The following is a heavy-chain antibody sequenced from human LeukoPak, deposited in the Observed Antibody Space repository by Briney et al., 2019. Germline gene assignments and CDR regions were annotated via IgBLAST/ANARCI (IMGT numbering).Heavy chain of an antibody. J-gene: IGHJ3*02. Sequence: PSGTLSLTCAVSGGSISSSNWWSWVRQPPGKGLEWIGEIYHSGSTNYNPSLKSRVTISVDKSKNQFSLKLSSVTAADTAVYYCARDRGMTTFGGVYPDAFDIWGQGTMVTVSS. CDR3: ARDRGMTTFGGVYPDAFDI. D-gene: IGHD3-16*01. CDR2: IYHSGST. V-gene: IGHV4-4*02. CDR1: GGSISSSNW.